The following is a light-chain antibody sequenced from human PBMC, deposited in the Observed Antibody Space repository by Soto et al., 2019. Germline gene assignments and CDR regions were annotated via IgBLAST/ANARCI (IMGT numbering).Light chain of an antibody. V-gene: IGKV1-39*01. J-gene: IGKJ2*01. CDR2: AAT. Sequence: DIQMTQSPSSLSASVGDRVTITCRASQGINNYLNWYQQKPGKAPNLLISAATRLQSGVPSRFSGRGSGTDFTLTISSLQPEDFATYSCQQSYSTPYPFGQGTKLE. CDR3: QQSYSTPYP. CDR1: QGINNY.